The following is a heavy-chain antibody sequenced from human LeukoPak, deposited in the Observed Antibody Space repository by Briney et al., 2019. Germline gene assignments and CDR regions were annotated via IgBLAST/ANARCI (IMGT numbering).Heavy chain of an antibody. CDR3: ARGGIVGSSWNYGFDY. CDR1: GYTLTDYY. D-gene: IGHD1-26*01. CDR2: VNPKRGDT. V-gene: IGHV1-2*02. J-gene: IGHJ4*02. Sequence: ASVKVSCKASGYTLTDYYIHWVRLAPGQGLEWMGWVNPKRGDTETAQKVQGRVAMTTDTSTSTVFLQLTSLISDDAAVYFCARGGIVGSSWNYGFDYWGQGTLVTVSS.